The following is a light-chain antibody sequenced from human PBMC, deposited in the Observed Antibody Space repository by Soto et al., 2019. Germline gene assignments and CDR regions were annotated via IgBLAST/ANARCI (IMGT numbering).Light chain of an antibody. V-gene: IGLV2-14*01. CDR3: SSYTSSSTFGV. J-gene: IGLJ1*01. Sequence: QSVLTQPASVSGSPGQSITISCTGTSSDVGGYNYVSWYQQHPGKAPKLMIYDVSNRPSGVSNRFSGSKSGNTASLTISGLQAEDEADYYCSSYTSSSTFGVFGTGTKVTV. CDR2: DVS. CDR1: SSDVGGYNY.